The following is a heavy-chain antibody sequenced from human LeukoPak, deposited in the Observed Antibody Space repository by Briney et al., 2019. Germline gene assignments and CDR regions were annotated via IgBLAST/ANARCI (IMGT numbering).Heavy chain of an antibody. J-gene: IGHJ6*03. CDR2: VNPNSGNT. Sequence: GASVKVSCKASGYTFTSYDINWVRQATGQGLEWMGWVNPNSGNTGYAQKFQGRVTITRNTSISTAYMELSSLRSEDTAVYYCARSPARGDSSGYYSPDYYYYYMDVWGKGTTVTVSS. CDR1: GYTFTSYD. V-gene: IGHV1-8*03. CDR3: ARSPARGDSSGYYSPDYYYYYMDV. D-gene: IGHD3-22*01.